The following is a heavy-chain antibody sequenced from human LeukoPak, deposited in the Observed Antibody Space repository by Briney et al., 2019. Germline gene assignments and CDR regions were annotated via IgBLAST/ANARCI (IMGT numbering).Heavy chain of an antibody. V-gene: IGHV1-2*02. J-gene: IGHJ6*02. CDR2: INPNSGGT. CDR1: GYTFTGYY. Sequence: ASVKVSCKASGYTFTGYYMHWVRQAPGQGLEWMGWINPNSGGTNYAQKFQGRVTMTRDTSISTVYMELSRLRSDDTAVYYCARVARSYYGMDVWGQGTLVTVSS. CDR3: ARVARSYYGMDV.